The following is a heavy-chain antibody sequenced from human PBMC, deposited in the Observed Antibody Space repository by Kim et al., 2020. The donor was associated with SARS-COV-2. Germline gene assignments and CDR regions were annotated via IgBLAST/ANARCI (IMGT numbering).Heavy chain of an antibody. J-gene: IGHJ4*02. CDR1: GDSVSSNSAV. CDR3: ARGQSFHFDN. V-gene: IGHV6-1*01. D-gene: IGHD1-26*01. CDR2: TYYRSKWYN. Sequence: SQTLSLTCAISGDSVSSNSAVWNWIRQSPSRGLEWLGRTYYRSKWYNDYAISVKSRMTIDPDTSKNQFSLRVNSVTPEDTAVYYCARGQSFHFDNWGQGTLVTVSS.